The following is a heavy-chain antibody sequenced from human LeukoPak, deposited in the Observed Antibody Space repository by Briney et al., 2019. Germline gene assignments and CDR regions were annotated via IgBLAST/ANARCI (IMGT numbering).Heavy chain of an antibody. Sequence: ASLKVSCKASGYTFTSYSISWVRQAPGQGLEWVGWISAYNGNTNYAQKLQSRVTMTTDTATSTAYMELRSLRSDDTAVYYCARDRCSSTSCVDWFDPWGQGTLVTVSS. J-gene: IGHJ5*02. V-gene: IGHV1-18*01. D-gene: IGHD2-2*01. CDR3: ARDRCSSTSCVDWFDP. CDR2: ISAYNGNT. CDR1: GYTFTSYS.